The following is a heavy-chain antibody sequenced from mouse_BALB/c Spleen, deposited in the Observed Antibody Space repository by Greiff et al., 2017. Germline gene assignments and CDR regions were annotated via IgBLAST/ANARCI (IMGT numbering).Heavy chain of an antibody. CDR1: GYTFTSYV. J-gene: IGHJ4*01. Sequence: EVQLQQSGPELVKPGASVKMSCKASGYTFTSYVMHWVKQKPGQGLEWIGYINPYNDGTKYNEKFKGKATLTSDKSSSTAYMELSSLTSEDSAVYYCARKVLLPLYAMDYWGQGTSVTVSS. CDR3: ARKVLLPLYAMDY. CDR2: INPYNDGT. D-gene: IGHD1-1*01. V-gene: IGHV1-14*01.